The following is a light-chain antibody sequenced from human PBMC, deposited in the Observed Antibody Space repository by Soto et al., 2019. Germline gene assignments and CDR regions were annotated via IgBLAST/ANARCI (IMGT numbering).Light chain of an antibody. V-gene: IGKV1-12*01. Sequence: DIQMTQSPSFASASVGDRVTITCRASQPTSNWLAWYPQKPGKAPKLLIYVASALHSGVPSRFSGSGSGTEFTLTISSLQPEDFATYYCQQANSFPITFGQGTRVETK. CDR1: QPTSNW. CDR3: QQANSFPIT. CDR2: VAS. J-gene: IGKJ5*01.